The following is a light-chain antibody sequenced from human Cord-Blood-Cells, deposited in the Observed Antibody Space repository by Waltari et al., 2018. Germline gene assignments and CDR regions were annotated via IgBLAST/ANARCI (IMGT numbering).Light chain of an antibody. CDR1: QSVSSN. V-gene: IGKV3-15*01. CDR3: QQYNNWPPFT. Sequence: EIVMTQSPATLAVSPGERAPLPCRATQSVSSNLAWYQQKPGQAPRPLIYGASTRATGIPARFSGSGSGTEFTLTISSLQSEDFAVYYCQQYNNWPPFTFGPGTKVDIK. J-gene: IGKJ3*01. CDR2: GAS.